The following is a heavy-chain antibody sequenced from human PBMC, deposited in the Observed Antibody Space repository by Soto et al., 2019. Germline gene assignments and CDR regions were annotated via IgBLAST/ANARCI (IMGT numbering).Heavy chain of an antibody. CDR3: ARSPGVFDY. V-gene: IGHV1-8*01. J-gene: IGHJ4*02. CDR1: GHTFSSHD. CDR2: MNPNTGNT. Sequence: QVQLVQSGAEVKKPGASVKVSCKASGHTFSSHDINWVRQATGQGLEWMGWMNPNTGNTGYAQTFQGRVSVTRDTSINTAYMELSSLRSEDTAVYYCARSPGVFDYWGQGTLVTVSS. D-gene: IGHD3-10*01.